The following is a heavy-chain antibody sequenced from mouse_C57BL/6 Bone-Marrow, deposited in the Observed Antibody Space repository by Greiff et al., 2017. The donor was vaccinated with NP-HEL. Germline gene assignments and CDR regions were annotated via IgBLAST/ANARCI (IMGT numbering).Heavy chain of an antibody. J-gene: IGHJ3*01. CDR3: ARSTEGFAY. Sequence: VQLQESGAELARPGASVKMSCKASGYTFTSYTMHWVKQRPGQGLEWIGYINPSSGYTKYNQKFKDKATLTADKSSSTAYMQLSSLTSEDSAVYYCARSTEGFAYWGQGTLVTVSA. CDR1: GYTFTSYT. CDR2: INPSSGYT. V-gene: IGHV1-4*01.